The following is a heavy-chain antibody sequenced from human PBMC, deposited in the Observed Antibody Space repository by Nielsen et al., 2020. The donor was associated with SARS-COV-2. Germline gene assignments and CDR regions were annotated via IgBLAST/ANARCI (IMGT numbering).Heavy chain of an antibody. J-gene: IGHJ6*02. Sequence: GGPLRLSCAASGFTFSSYEMNWVRQAPGKGLEWVSYISSSGSTIYYADSVKGRFTISRDNAKNSLYLQMNSLRAEDTAVYYCAREVAAVPAAMPYYYYGMDVWGQGTTVTVSS. V-gene: IGHV3-48*03. CDR3: AREVAAVPAAMPYYYYGMDV. D-gene: IGHD2-2*01. CDR2: ISSSGSTI. CDR1: GFTFSSYE.